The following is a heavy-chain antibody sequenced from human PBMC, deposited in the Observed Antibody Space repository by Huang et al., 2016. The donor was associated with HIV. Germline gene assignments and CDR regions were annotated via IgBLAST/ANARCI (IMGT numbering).Heavy chain of an antibody. J-gene: IGHJ3*02. D-gene: IGHD6-6*01. Sequence: QITLKESVPALVTPSQTLTLTCSVSSLSLTTSRVGVGWILQSPGKALEGLALIYWNDEKRSIPLYRNRLYITRDTSKKKVVLRLTNVKAVVTATYHCARKYITPSMRTDLDDFDIWGQGTMVAVSS. CDR3: ARKYITPSMRTDLDDFDI. CDR1: SLSLTTSRVG. CDR2: IYWNDEK. V-gene: IGHV2-5*01.